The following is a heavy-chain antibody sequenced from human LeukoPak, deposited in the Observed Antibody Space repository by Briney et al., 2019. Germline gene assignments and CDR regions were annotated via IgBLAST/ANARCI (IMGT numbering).Heavy chain of an antibody. D-gene: IGHD2-15*01. CDR2: ISGSGGST. V-gene: IGHV3-23*01. CDR1: GFTFSSYA. Sequence: PGGSLRLSCAVSGFTFSSYAMTWVRQAPGKRLEWVSAISGSGGSTYYADSVKGRFTISRDNSKNTLYLQMNSLRAEDTAVYYCAKGMVVVVAATRSSSDYWGQGTLVTVSS. J-gene: IGHJ4*02. CDR3: AKGMVVVVAATRSSSDY.